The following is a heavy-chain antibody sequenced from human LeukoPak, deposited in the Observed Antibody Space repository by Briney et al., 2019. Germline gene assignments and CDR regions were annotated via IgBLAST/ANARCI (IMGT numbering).Heavy chain of an antibody. CDR3: ARVWYYGSGSYYRGALDI. D-gene: IGHD3-10*01. CDR1: GGTFSSYA. Sequence: ASVKVSCKASGGTFSSYAISWVRQAPGQGLEWMGRIIPILGIAIYAQNFQGRVTFTADTSTSTAYMELSSVRSEDTAVYYCARVWYYGSGSYYRGALDIWGQGTMVTVSS. CDR2: IIPILGIA. J-gene: IGHJ3*02. V-gene: IGHV1-69*04.